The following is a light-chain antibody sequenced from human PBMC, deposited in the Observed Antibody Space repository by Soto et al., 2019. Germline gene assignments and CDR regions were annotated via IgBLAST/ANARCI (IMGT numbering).Light chain of an antibody. CDR3: QQYGSSPYT. Sequence: EILLTQSPGTLSLSPGERATLSCRASQSVRNSYLAWYQQKAGQAPRLLIFGASGRATGIPDSFSGSGSGTDFTLTISRLEPEDFAVYYCQQYGSSPYTFGQGTKLEMK. V-gene: IGKV3-20*01. J-gene: IGKJ2*01. CDR2: GAS. CDR1: QSVRNSY.